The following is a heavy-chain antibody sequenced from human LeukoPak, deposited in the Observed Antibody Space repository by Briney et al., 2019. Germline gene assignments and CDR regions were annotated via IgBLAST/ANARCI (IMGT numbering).Heavy chain of an antibody. J-gene: IGHJ4*02. Sequence: GGSLRLSCAASGFSVSNYYMSWVRQPPGKGLEWVSVMYTGGGRYYDDSVKGRFTISRDNSKNTVFLQMNSLRVEDTALYYCTRGQSYCGADCYSDWGQGTLVTVSS. V-gene: IGHV3-66*01. CDR1: GFSVSNYY. D-gene: IGHD2-21*02. CDR3: TRGQSYCGADCYSD. CDR2: MYTGGGR.